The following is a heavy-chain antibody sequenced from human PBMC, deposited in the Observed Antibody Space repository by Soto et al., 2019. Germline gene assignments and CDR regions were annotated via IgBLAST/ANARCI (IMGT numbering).Heavy chain of an antibody. V-gene: IGHV2-26*01. D-gene: IGHD4-17*01. Sequence: QVTLKELGLVLGKPTETLTLTSPVSGFSLGNARMGVSWIRQPPGKALEWLAHIFSNDEKSYSTSLKSRLTISKDTSKSQVVLTMTNMDPVDTATYYCARAPGGTTVTWYFDLWGRGTLVTVSS. J-gene: IGHJ2*01. CDR3: ARAPGGTTVTWYFDL. CDR2: IFSNDEK. CDR1: GFSLGNARMG.